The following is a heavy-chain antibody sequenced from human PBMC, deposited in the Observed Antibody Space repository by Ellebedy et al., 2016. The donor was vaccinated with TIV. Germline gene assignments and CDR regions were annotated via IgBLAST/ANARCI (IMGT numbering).Heavy chain of an antibody. V-gene: IGHV4-39*01. D-gene: IGHD3-10*01. CDR1: GVSIGNRLYH. Sequence: PSETLSLTCTVSGVSIGNRLYHWGWVRQAPGKGLEWVGSAYFAGNRYYNPSLQSRVIISVYMSKNQFTLKMTSVTAADTAVYYCSRLRSGIPADFWGQGTLVTVSS. CDR2: AYFAGNR. CDR3: SRLRSGIPADF. J-gene: IGHJ4*02.